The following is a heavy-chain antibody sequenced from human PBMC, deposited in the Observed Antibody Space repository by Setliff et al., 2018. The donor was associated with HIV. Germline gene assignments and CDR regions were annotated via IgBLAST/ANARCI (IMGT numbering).Heavy chain of an antibody. Sequence: PGGSLRLSCAASGLTFSSYSMNWVRQAPGKGLEWVSSISTTSSYIYYRDSVKGRFTISRDNARNSLFLQMNGLRAEDTAVYYCERDPGMQLRYAFDFWGQGTPVTVSS. CDR2: ISTTSSYI. D-gene: IGHD3-9*01. CDR3: ERDPGMQLRYAFDF. V-gene: IGHV3-21*01. J-gene: IGHJ4*02. CDR1: GLTFSSYS.